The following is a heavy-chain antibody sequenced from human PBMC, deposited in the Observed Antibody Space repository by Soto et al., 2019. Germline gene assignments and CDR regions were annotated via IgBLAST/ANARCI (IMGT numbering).Heavy chain of an antibody. CDR1: SGSINIFY. V-gene: IGHV4-4*07. CDR3: ARDRIIGTSYSDY. CDR2: IHSSGTT. D-gene: IGHD1-7*01. J-gene: IGHJ4*02. Sequence: SETLSLTCTVSSGSINIFYWSWIRHPAGKGLEWIGRIHSSGTTNYNPSLKSRVTMSVDTSRNQFSLKLTSVTAADTAVYYCARDRIIGTSYSDYWGQGVLVTVSS.